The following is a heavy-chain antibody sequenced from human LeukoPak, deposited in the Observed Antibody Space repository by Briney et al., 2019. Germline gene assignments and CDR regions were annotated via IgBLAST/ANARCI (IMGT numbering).Heavy chain of an antibody. CDR1: GYTFTDYY. CDR3: ARGDYYGSPKVVAA. Sequence: GASVKDSCKASGYTFTDYYINWVRQAPGQGLEWIGWINPNSGDTNYAQKFQDRVTMTRDTSISTAYIELNFLRSDDTAVFYCARGDYYGSPKVVAAWGQGTLVTVSS. D-gene: IGHD3-10*01. J-gene: IGHJ5*02. V-gene: IGHV1-2*02. CDR2: INPNSGDT.